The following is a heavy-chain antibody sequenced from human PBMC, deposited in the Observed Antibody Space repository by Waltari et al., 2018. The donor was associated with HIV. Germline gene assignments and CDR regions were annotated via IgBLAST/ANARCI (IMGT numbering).Heavy chain of an antibody. Sequence: EVQLVESGGGLVQPGGSLRLSCYASGFTFSLLWISWVRQAPGKGLEWVANIKQDGSEKHYVDSVKGRFTISRDNAKKSLYLQMNSLRAEDTAVYYCARMGLMMYAIGAFDIWGQGTMVTVSS. J-gene: IGHJ3*02. V-gene: IGHV3-7*01. CDR2: IKQDGSEK. D-gene: IGHD2-8*01. CDR3: ARMGLMMYAIGAFDI. CDR1: GFTFSLLW.